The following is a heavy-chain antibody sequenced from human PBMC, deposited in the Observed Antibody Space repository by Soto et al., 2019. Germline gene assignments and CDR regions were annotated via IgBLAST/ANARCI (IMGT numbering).Heavy chain of an antibody. CDR2: IDPSDSYV. V-gene: IGHV5-10-1*01. J-gene: IGHJ4*02. D-gene: IGHD2-2*01. CDR3: TRRASSSFYHFDF. Sequence: PGESLKISGQASWYSFTAYWITWLRQMPGKGLEWMATIDPSDSYVDYSPSFRGHVTFSVDRSITTVYLQWNSLKASDSAMYFCTRRASSSFYHFDFWGQGALVTVSS. CDR1: WYSFTAYW.